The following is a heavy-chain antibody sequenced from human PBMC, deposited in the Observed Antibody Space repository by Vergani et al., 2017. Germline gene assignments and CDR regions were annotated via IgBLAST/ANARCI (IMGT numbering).Heavy chain of an antibody. CDR1: GFTFSSYS. CDR2: ISSNSSYI. Sequence: VQLVESGGGVVQPGRSLRLSCAASGFTFSSYSMNWVRQAPGKGLEWVSSISSNSSYIYSPDSVKGRCTISRDNAKTSRYLQMNSLRAEDTAVYYCARAEGIAAAGTYFDYWGQGTLVTVSS. CDR3: ARAEGIAAAGTYFDY. J-gene: IGHJ4*02. D-gene: IGHD6-13*01. V-gene: IGHV3-21*01.